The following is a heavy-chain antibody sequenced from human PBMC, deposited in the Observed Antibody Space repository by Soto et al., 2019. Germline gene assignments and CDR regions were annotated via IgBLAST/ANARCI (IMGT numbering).Heavy chain of an antibody. CDR3: ARGPRYCSTTTCFSGVTWFDP. CDR1: GYTYTSYG. V-gene: IGHV1-18*04. CDR2: ISSFNGNT. D-gene: IGHD2-2*01. J-gene: IGHJ5*02. Sequence: SVKVSCKASGYTYTSYGISWVRQAPGQGLEWMGWISSFNGNTNYAQKVQDRVTMTTDTSASTTYMELRSLRSDDTAVYYCARGPRYCSTTTCFSGVTWFDPWGQGTLVTVSS.